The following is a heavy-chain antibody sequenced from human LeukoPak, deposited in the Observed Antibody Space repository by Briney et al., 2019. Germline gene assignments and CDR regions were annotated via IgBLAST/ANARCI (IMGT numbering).Heavy chain of an antibody. Sequence: SETLSLTCAVYGGSFSGYYWSWIRQPPGKGLEWIGEINHSGSTNYNPSLKSRVTISVDTSKNQFSLKLSSVTAADTAVYYCARGSAMVRGADYWGQGTLVTVSS. J-gene: IGHJ4*02. D-gene: IGHD3-10*01. CDR1: GGSFSGYY. CDR3: ARGSAMVRGADY. CDR2: INHSGST. V-gene: IGHV4-34*01.